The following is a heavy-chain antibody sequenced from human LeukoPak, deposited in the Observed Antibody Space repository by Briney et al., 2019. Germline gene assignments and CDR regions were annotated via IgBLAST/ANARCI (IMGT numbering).Heavy chain of an antibody. CDR3: ARGRGQPLGY. J-gene: IGHJ4*02. D-gene: IGHD2-2*01. V-gene: IGHV1-2*02. CDR1: GYTFTGYY. Sequence: ASVKASCKASGYTFTGYYMHWVRRAPGQGLEWMGWINPNSGGTNYAQNFQGRVTMTRDTSISTAYMELSRLRSDDTAVYYCARGRGQPLGYWGQGTLVTVSS. CDR2: INPNSGGT.